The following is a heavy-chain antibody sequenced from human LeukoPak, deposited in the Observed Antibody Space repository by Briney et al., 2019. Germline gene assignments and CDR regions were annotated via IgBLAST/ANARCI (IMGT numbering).Heavy chain of an antibody. J-gene: IGHJ4*02. Sequence: ESLQISCASSGFTLSGYGVAGTGQPPGKGWEWIGEINHSGSTNYNPSLKSRVTISVETSKSKLSLMLSSVTAADTAVYYCARSRVWPTYSGYLRPGAFDYWGQGTLVTVSS. CDR3: ARSRVWPTYSGYLRPGAFDY. CDR1: GFTLSGYG. D-gene: IGHD5-12*01. V-gene: IGHV4-34*01. CDR2: INHSGST.